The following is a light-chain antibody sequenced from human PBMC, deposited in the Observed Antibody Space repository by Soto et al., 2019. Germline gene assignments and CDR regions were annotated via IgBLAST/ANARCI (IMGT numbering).Light chain of an antibody. Sequence: QSVLTQPPSVSGAPGQRVTISCTGSSSNIGAGYVVHWYQQLPGAAPKLLIFSDNNRPSGVPDRFSGSKSGTSASLAITGLRADYDAYYYCQSYDNNSAYVFGNG. CDR1: SSNIGAGYV. CDR2: SDN. J-gene: IGLJ1*01. CDR3: QSYDNNSAYV. V-gene: IGLV1-40*01.